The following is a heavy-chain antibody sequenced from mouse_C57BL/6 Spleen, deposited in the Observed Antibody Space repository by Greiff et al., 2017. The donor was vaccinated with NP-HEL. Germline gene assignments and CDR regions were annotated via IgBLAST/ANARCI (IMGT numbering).Heavy chain of an antibody. Sequence: DVMLVESGGGLVKPGGSLKLSCAASGFTFSSYAMSWVRQTPEKRLEWVATISDGGSYTYYPDNVKGRFTISRDNAKNNLYLQMSHLKSEDTAMYYCARVDSIQYYFDYWGQGTTLTVSS. CDR3: ARVDSIQYYFDY. CDR2: ISDGGSYT. CDR1: GFTFSSYA. J-gene: IGHJ2*01. V-gene: IGHV5-4*03. D-gene: IGHD2-10*02.